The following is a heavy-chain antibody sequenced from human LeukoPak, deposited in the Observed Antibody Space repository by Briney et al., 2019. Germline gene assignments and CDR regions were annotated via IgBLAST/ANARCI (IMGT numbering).Heavy chain of an antibody. Sequence: GGSLRLSCAASVFTLSSYGMHWVRQAPGKGLEWVAVIWYDGSNKYYADSVKGRFTISRDNSKNTLYLQMNSLRAEDTAVYYCARGGGSTWYGMDVWGQGTTVTVSS. J-gene: IGHJ6*02. CDR2: IWYDGSNK. D-gene: IGHD5/OR15-5a*01. CDR1: VFTLSSYG. CDR3: ARGGGSTWYGMDV. V-gene: IGHV3-33*01.